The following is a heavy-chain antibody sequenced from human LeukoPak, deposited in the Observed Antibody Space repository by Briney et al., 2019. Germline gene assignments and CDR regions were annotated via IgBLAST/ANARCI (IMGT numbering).Heavy chain of an antibody. CDR1: GFTFSAFG. V-gene: IGHV3-21*01. J-gene: IGHJ6*03. CDR2: ISSSSSYI. CDR3: ARDRNHIVVVVAAMYYYYYMDV. Sequence: GGSLRLSCAASGFTFSAFGMHWVRQAPGKGLEWVSSISSSSSYIYYADSVKGRFTISRDNAKNSLYLQMNSLRAEDTAVYYCARDRNHIVVVVAAMYYYYYMDVWGKGTTVTVSS. D-gene: IGHD2-15*01.